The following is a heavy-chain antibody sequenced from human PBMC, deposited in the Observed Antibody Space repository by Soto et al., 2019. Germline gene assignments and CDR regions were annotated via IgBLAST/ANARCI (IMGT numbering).Heavy chain of an antibody. V-gene: IGHV1-46*01. J-gene: IGHJ6*02. CDR2: INPSGGTT. D-gene: IGHD6-13*01. CDR3: ARDRYTSSWYGMDV. Sequence: QVQLVQSGAEVKKPGASVKVSCKASGYTFTSYYVHWVRRAPGQGLEWMGIINPSGGTTSYAEKFQGRVTMTRDTSTSTVYMELSTLRSEDTAVYYCARDRYTSSWYGMDVWGQGTTVTVSS. CDR1: GYTFTSYY.